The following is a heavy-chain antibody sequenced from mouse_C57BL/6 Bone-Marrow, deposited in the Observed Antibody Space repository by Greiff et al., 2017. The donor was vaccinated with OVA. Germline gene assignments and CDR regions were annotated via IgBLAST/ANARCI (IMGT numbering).Heavy chain of an antibody. D-gene: IGHD2-4*01. J-gene: IGHJ1*03. V-gene: IGHV14-1*01. CDR3: ARPPYDYDWYFDV. CDR1: GFNIKDYY. Sequence: EVQLQESGAELVRPGASVKLSCTASGFNIKDYYMHWVKQRPEQGLEWIGRIDPEDGDTEYAPKFQGKATLTVDKSSSTAYMQLSSLTSEDSAVYYCARPPYDYDWYFDVWGTGTTVTVSS. CDR2: IDPEDGDT.